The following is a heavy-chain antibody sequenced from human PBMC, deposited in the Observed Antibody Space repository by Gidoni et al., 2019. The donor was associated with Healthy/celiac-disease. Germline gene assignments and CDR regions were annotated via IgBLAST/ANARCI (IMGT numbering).Heavy chain of an antibody. J-gene: IGHJ6*02. Sequence: QVQLQQSGPGLVKPSQTLSLTCAISGDSVSSNSAAWNWIRQSPSRCLEWLGRTYYRSKWYNDYAVSVKSRITINPDTSKNQFSLQLNSVTPEDTAVYYCARGIWAQKNRLGGGDYYYYGMDVWGQGTTVTVSS. CDR3: ARGIWAQKNRLGGGDYYYYGMDV. V-gene: IGHV6-1*01. D-gene: IGHD7-27*01. CDR2: TYYRSKWYN. CDR1: GDSVSSNSAA.